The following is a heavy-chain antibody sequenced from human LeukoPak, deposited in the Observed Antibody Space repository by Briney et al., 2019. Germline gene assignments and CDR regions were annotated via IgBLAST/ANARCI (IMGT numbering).Heavy chain of an antibody. CDR3: ARITYYDFWSGYYTGKYYYYYMDV. Sequence: SETLSLTCTVSGGSISSYYWSWIRQPPGKGLEWIGYIYYSGSTNYNPSLKSRVTISVDTSKNQFSLKLSSVTAADTAVYYCARITYYDFWSGYYTGKYYYYYMDVWGKGTTVTVSS. CDR1: GGSISSYY. J-gene: IGHJ6*03. V-gene: IGHV4-59*01. CDR2: IYYSGST. D-gene: IGHD3-3*01.